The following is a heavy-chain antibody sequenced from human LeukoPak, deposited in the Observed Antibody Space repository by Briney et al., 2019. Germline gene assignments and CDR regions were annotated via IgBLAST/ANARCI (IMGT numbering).Heavy chain of an antibody. D-gene: IGHD3-10*01. CDR2: INSDGSST. Sequence: GGSLRLSCAASGFTCSSYWMHWVRQAPGKGLVWVSRINSDGSSTTYADSVKGRFTISRDNAKNTLYLQMNSLRAEDTAVYYCARVTYYYASGSLPVYYFDYWGQGTLVTVSS. J-gene: IGHJ4*02. CDR1: GFTCSSYW. V-gene: IGHV3-74*01. CDR3: ARVTYYYASGSLPVYYFDY.